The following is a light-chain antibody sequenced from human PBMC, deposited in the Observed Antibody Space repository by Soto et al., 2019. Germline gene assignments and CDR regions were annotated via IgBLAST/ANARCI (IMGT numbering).Light chain of an antibody. CDR1: QSVDSW. CDR3: QQHRSYPVT. Sequence: DIQMTQSPSTLPASIGDRVIITCRASQSVDSWLAWYQHKPGQAPKLLIYKASRLASGVPSRFSGGGSGTEFTLTINSLQHDDFAAYYCQQHRSYPVTFGQGTRLEIK. CDR2: KAS. J-gene: IGKJ5*01. V-gene: IGKV1-5*03.